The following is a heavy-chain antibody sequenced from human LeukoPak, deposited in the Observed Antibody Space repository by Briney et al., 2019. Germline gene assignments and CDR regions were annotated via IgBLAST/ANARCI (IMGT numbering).Heavy chain of an antibody. CDR2: INSDGSST. D-gene: IGHD5-24*01. CDR3: ARGDGYNFFDS. Sequence: GGSLRLSCAASGFTFSSYWMYWVRQAPGKGLVWVSRINSDGSSTSYADSVRGRFTISRDNSKNTVYLQMNSLRAEDTAVYYCARGDGYNFFDSWGQGTLVTVSS. J-gene: IGHJ4*02. V-gene: IGHV3-74*01. CDR1: GFTFSSYW.